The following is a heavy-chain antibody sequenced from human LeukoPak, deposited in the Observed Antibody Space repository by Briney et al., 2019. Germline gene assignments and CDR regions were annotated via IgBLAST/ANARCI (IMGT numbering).Heavy chain of an antibody. CDR2: IKSKTDGGTT. CDR1: GFTFSNAW. Sequence: TGGSLRLSCAASGFTFSNAWMSWVRQAPGKGLEWVGRIKSKTDGGTTDYAAPVKGRFTISRDDSKNTLYLQMNSLKTEDTAVYYCTTILTMWFVTTPDYWGQGTLVTVSS. V-gene: IGHV3-15*01. J-gene: IGHJ4*02. D-gene: IGHD3-10*02. CDR3: TTILTMWFVTTPDY.